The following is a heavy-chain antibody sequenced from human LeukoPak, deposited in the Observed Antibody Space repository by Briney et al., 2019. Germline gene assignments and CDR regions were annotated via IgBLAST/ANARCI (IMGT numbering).Heavy chain of an antibody. CDR3: ARELEGWFDP. Sequence: GRSLRLSCAASGFTFSSYGMHWVRQAPGKGLEWVAVIWYDGSNRYYADSVKGRFTISRDNSKNTLYLQMNSLRAEDTAVYYCARELEGWFDPWGQGTLVTVSS. CDR1: GFTFSSYG. D-gene: IGHD3-3*01. J-gene: IGHJ5*02. CDR2: IWYDGSNR. V-gene: IGHV3-33*01.